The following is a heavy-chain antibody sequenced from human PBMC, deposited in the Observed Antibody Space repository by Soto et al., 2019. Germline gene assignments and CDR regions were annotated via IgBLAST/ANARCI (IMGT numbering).Heavy chain of an antibody. D-gene: IGHD3-3*01. V-gene: IGHV3-48*01. CDR3: ARGFWSGYYAETNFDY. Sequence: PGGSLRLSCAASGFTFSSYSMNWVRQAPGKGLEWVSYISSSSSTIYYADSVKGRFTISRDNAKNSLYLQMNCLRAEDTAVYYCARGFWSGYYAETNFDYWGQGTLVTVSS. J-gene: IGHJ4*02. CDR1: GFTFSSYS. CDR2: ISSSSSTI.